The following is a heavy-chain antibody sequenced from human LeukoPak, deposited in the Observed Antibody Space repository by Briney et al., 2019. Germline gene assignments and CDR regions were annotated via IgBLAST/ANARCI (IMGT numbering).Heavy chain of an antibody. CDR1: GYSFTSYW. Sequence: GESLKISSKGSGYSFTSYWIGWVRQMPGKGLEWMGIICPGDSDTRYSPSFQGQVTISADKSISTAYLQWSSLKASDTAMYYCARVYSARGAAAGSEHFDYWGQGTLVTVSS. CDR2: ICPGDSDT. V-gene: IGHV5-51*01. CDR3: ARVYSARGAAAGSEHFDY. J-gene: IGHJ4*02. D-gene: IGHD6-13*01.